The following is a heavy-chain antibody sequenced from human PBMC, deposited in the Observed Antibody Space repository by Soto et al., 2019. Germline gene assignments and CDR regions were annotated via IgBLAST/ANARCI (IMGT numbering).Heavy chain of an antibody. CDR2: ISAHNGNT. CDR3: ARGRYGDY. Sequence: QVHLVQSGAEVKKPGASVKVSCKPSGYTFTSHGITGVRQAPGRGLEWMGWISAHNGNTDYAQKLQGRVIVTRDTSTSTAYMELRSLRSDDTAVYYCARGRYGDYWGQGALVTVSS. CDR1: GYTFTSHG. V-gene: IGHV1-18*01. D-gene: IGHD1-1*01. J-gene: IGHJ4*02.